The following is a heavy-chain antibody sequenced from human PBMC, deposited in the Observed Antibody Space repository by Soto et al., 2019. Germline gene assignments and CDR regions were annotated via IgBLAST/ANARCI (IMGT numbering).Heavy chain of an antibody. Sequence: ASVKVSCKASAYTFTNYGISWVRQAPGQGLEWMGWMNPNTGNSGYAQKFQGRVTMTSDTSISTAHMELSSLRSEDTAVYYCARRAETNGWNGFGADKYYFDFWGQGTLVTVSS. CDR3: ARRAETNGWNGFGADKYYFDF. J-gene: IGHJ4*02. CDR1: AYTFTNYG. CDR2: MNPNTGNS. V-gene: IGHV1-8*02. D-gene: IGHD1-1*01.